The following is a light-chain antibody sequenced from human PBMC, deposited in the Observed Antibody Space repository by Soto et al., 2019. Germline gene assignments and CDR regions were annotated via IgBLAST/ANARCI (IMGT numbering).Light chain of an antibody. CDR3: QSYDSRRGG. Sequence: QSVLTQPPSLSGAPGQRVTISCTASSSNIGAGYDVHWYQQLPATAPKLLIYSNSSRSSGVPDRFSGSKSGTSASLGITGRQAEDEADYYCQSYDSRRGGFGTGTKVTVL. CDR1: SSNIGAGYD. J-gene: IGLJ1*01. V-gene: IGLV1-40*01. CDR2: SNS.